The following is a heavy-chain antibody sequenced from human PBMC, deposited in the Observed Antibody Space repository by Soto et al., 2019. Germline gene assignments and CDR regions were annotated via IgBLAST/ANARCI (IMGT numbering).Heavy chain of an antibody. CDR1: GFTFSSYA. Sequence: EVQLLESGGGLVQPGGSLRLSCAASGFTFSSYAMSWVRQAPGKGLEWVSAISGSGGSTYYADSVKGRFTISRDNSKNTLYLQMNSLRAEDAAVYSCAKGAQESIAVAGFAYWGQGTLVTVSS. V-gene: IGHV3-23*01. CDR3: AKGAQESIAVAGFAY. J-gene: IGHJ4*02. D-gene: IGHD6-19*01. CDR2: ISGSGGST.